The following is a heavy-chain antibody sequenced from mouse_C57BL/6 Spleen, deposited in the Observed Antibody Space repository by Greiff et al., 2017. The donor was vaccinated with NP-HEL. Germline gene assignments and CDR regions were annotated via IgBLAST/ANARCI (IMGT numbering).Heavy chain of an antibody. CDR2: IWSGGST. CDR1: GFSLTSYG. D-gene: IGHD2-12*01. Sequence: QVQLQQSGPGLVQPSQCLSITCTVSGFSLTSYGVHWVRQSPGKGLEWLGVIWSGGSTDYNAAFISRLSISKDNSKSQVFFKMSRLQADDTAIYYCARGPYEDYYAMDYWGQGTSVTVSS. V-gene: IGHV2-2*01. CDR3: ARGPYEDYYAMDY. J-gene: IGHJ4*01.